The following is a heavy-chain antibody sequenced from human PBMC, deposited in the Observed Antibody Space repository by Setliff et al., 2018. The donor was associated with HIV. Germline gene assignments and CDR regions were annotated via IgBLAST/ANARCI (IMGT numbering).Heavy chain of an antibody. CDR1: GYTFIAYY. CDR3: ARDSNAPYFQH. D-gene: IGHD1-1*01. J-gene: IGHJ1*01. V-gene: IGHV1-18*01. CDR2: ISPYNGDT. Sequence: ASVKVSCKASGYTFIAYYIHWVRQAPGKGLEWMGWISPYNGDTRFAQSLQGRVTLTTDTSTNTAYMEMRTLRSDDTAVYYCARDSNAPYFQHWGQGTLVTVSS.